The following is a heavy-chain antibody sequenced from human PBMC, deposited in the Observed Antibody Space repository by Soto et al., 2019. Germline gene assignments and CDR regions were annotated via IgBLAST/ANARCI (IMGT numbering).Heavy chain of an antibody. CDR3: AREEGSSSCVTY. CDR1: GFIFSSFG. Sequence: PGGSLRLSCAASGFIFSSFGMHWVRQAPGQGLEWVSAISGSGGNTHYADSVKGRFTISRDNSQNSLYLQTNSLRAEDTAVYYWAREEGSSSCVTYWGQGIVVTVSS. V-gene: IGHV3-23*01. D-gene: IGHD2-2*01. CDR2: ISGSGGNT. J-gene: IGHJ4*02.